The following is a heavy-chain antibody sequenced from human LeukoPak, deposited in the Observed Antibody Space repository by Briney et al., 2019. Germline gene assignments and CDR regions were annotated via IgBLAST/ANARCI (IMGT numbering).Heavy chain of an antibody. Sequence: ASVKVSCKASGYTFTSYDINWVRQATGQGLEWMGWMNPNSGNTGYAQKFQGRVTMTRNTSISTAYMELSSLRSEDTAVYYCAREGLSRDGYNLNYYYYYMDVWGKGTTVTVSS. CDR3: AREGLSRDGYNLNYYYYYMDV. V-gene: IGHV1-8*01. D-gene: IGHD5-24*01. J-gene: IGHJ6*03. CDR1: GYTFTSYD. CDR2: MNPNSGNT.